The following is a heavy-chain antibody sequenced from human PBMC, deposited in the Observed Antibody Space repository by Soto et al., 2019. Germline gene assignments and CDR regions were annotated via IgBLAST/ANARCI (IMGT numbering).Heavy chain of an antibody. D-gene: IGHD2-15*01. Sequence: EVQLLESGGGLVQPGGSLRLSCAASGFTFSSYPMIWVRQAPGKGLEWASAISSSGPNTYYADSVNGRFTISRDNSKNTLYLQMNSLRDEDTAVYYCAKLTSASATGFWGQGTLVTVSS. J-gene: IGHJ4*02. CDR3: AKLTSASATGF. V-gene: IGHV3-23*01. CDR2: ISSSGPNT. CDR1: GFTFSSYP.